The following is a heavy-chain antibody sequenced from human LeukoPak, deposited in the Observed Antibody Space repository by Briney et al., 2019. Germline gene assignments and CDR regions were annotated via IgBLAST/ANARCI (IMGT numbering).Heavy chain of an antibody. D-gene: IGHD2-21*02. CDR1: GYTFTSYA. Sequence: ASVKVSCKASGYTFTSYAMHWVRQAPGQRLEWMGWINAGNGNTKYSQEFQGRVTITRDTFASTAYMELSSLRSEDTAVYYCARDSIVVVTASYYYYYGMDVWGQGTTVTVSS. CDR2: INAGNGNT. V-gene: IGHV1-3*01. J-gene: IGHJ6*02. CDR3: ARDSIVVVTASYYYYYGMDV.